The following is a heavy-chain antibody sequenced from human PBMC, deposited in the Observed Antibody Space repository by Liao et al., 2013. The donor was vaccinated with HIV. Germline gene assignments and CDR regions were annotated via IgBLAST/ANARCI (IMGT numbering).Heavy chain of an antibody. J-gene: IGHJ4*02. V-gene: IGHV4-4*07. CDR3: ARWDWTTFSFDS. CDR2: IYTSGST. Sequence: QVQLQESGPGLVKSSETLSLTCIVSGGSMNSYYWSWIRQPAGKGLEWIGRIYTSGSTNYNPSLKSRVTIAVDTSKNEFSLKLSSVTAADTAVYYCARWDWTTFSFDSWGQGTLVTVSS. CDR1: GGSMNSYY. D-gene: IGHD3/OR15-3a*01.